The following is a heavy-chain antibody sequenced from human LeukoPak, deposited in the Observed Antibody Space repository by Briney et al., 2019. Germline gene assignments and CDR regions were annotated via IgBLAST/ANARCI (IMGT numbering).Heavy chain of an antibody. V-gene: IGHV3-7*01. CDR2: IKYDGSEK. D-gene: IGHD5-12*01. CDR3: ARDVGLSGYDLNDY. J-gene: IGHJ4*02. CDR1: GFTFCTYW. Sequence: PGGSLRLSCVDSGFTFCTYWMTWVRQAPGKGLEWVANIKYDGSEKYYVDSVKGRFTISRDNAKNSLYLQMNSLRVGDTAVYYCARDVGLSGYDLNDYWGQGTLVTVSS.